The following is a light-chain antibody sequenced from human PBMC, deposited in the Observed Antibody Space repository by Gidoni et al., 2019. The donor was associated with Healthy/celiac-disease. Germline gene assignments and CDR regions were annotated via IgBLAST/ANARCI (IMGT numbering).Light chain of an antibody. V-gene: IGKV3-11*01. CDR1: QSVSSY. CDR3: QQRSNWPPLT. CDR2: EAS. J-gene: IGKJ4*01. Sequence: EIVLTPSQATLSLSPGERATRSCRASQSVSSYLAWYQQKPGQAPRLLIYEASNRATGIPARFSGSGSGTDFTLTISSLEPEDFAVYYCQQRSNWPPLTFGGGTKVEIK.